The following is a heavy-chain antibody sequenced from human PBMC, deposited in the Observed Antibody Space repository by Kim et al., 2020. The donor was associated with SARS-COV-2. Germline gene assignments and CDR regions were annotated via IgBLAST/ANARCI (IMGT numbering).Heavy chain of an antibody. CDR2: T. Sequence: TRYSPSLQGQVTISADKSISTAYRQWGSLKASDTAIYYCARGARQLHFDSWGQGTLVTVSS. V-gene: IGHV5-51*01. J-gene: IGHJ4*02. D-gene: IGHD2-2*01. CDR3: ARGARQLHFDS.